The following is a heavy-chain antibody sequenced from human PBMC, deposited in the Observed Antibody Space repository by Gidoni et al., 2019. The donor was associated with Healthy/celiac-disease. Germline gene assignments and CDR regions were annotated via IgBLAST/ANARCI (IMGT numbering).Heavy chain of an antibody. J-gene: IGHJ5*02. CDR2: INHSGST. CDR1: GGSFSGYY. V-gene: IGHV4-34*01. CDR3: ARGYSSGSRGGWFDP. Sequence: QVQLQQWGAGLLKPSETLSLTCAVDGGSFSGYYWSWIRQPPGKGLEWIGEINHSGSTNYNPSLKSRVTISVDTSKNQFSLKLSSVTAADTAVYYCARGYSSGSRGGWFDPWGQGTLVTVSS. D-gene: IGHD6-19*01.